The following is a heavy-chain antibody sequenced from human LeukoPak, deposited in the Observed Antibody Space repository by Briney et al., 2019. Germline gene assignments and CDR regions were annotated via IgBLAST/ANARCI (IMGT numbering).Heavy chain of an antibody. CDR1: GGSFSGYY. D-gene: IGHD2-15*01. CDR3: ARVKRYCNGCSSSGYYFDY. J-gene: IGHJ4*02. Sequence: SETLSLTCAVYGGSFSGYYWSWIRQPPGKGLEWIGEINHSGSTNYNPSLKSRVTISVDTSKNQFSLKLSSVTAADTAGYYCARVKRYCNGCSSSGYYFDYWGQGNLVTVSS. CDR2: INHSGST. V-gene: IGHV4-34*01.